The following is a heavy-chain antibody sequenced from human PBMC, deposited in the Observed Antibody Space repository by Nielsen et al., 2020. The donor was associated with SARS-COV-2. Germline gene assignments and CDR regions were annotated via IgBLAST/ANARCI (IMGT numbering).Heavy chain of an antibody. V-gene: IGHV1-2*06. CDR3: ARNRRALAAAPNWGKNWFDP. J-gene: IGHJ5*02. CDR1: GYTFTGYY. Sequence: ASVKVSCKASGYTFTGYYMHWVRQAPGQGLEWMGRINPNSGGTNYAQKFQGRVTMTRDTSISTAYMELSRLRSDDTAVYYCARNRRALAAAPNWGKNWFDPWGQGTLVTVSS. CDR2: INPNSGGT. D-gene: IGHD6-13*01.